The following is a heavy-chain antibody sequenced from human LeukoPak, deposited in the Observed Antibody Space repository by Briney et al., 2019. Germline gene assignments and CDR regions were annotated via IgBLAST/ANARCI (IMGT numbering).Heavy chain of an antibody. CDR1: GLTFSTSG. J-gene: IGHJ4*02. CDR2: IGPTGSDI. V-gene: IGHV3-21*06. D-gene: IGHD1-14*01. CDR3: ATETNGRHYDY. Sequence: PGGSLRLSCTASGLTFSTSGFNWVRQAPGKGLEWVASIGPTGSDIYHADSIKGRFTISRDNANNSLYLQMNSLRAEDTAVYYCATETNGRHYDYWGQGTLLTVSS.